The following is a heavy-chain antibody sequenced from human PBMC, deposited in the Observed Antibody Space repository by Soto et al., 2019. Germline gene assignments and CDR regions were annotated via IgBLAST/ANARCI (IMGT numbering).Heavy chain of an antibody. CDR2: MNPNSGNT. CDR1: GYTFTSYD. V-gene: IGHV1-8*01. Sequence: GASVKVSCKASGYTFTSYDINWVRQATGQGLEWMGWMNPNSGNTGYAQKFQGRVTMTRNTSISTAYMELSSLRSEDTAVYYCARMGETYYDFWSGFGRGYYMDVWGKGTTVTVSS. J-gene: IGHJ6*03. D-gene: IGHD3-3*01. CDR3: ARMGETYYDFWSGFGRGYYMDV.